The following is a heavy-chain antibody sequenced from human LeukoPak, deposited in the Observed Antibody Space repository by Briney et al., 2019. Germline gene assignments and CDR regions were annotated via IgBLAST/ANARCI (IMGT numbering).Heavy chain of an antibody. CDR2: IYSGGST. CDR3: ARDRAPDIVVVPAATYNWFDP. J-gene: IGHJ5*02. Sequence: GGSLRLSCAASGFTVSSNYMSWVRQAPGKGLEWVSVIYSGGSTYYADSVKGRFTISRDNSKNTLYLQMNSLRAEDTAVYYCARDRAPDIVVVPAATYNWFDPWGQGTLVTVSS. D-gene: IGHD2-2*01. V-gene: IGHV3-66*02. CDR1: GFTVSSNY.